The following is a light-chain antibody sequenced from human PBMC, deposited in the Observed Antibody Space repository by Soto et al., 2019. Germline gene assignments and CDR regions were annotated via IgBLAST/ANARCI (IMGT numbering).Light chain of an antibody. CDR1: SSDVGSYNL. CDR2: DVS. Sequence: QSALTQPASVSGSPGQSITISCTGTSSDVGSYNLVSWYQQHPGKAPKLMIYDVSNRPSGVPDRFSGSKSGNTASLTISGLQAEDESDYFCCSYAGSNTWVFGGGTQLTVL. CDR3: CSYAGSNTWV. J-gene: IGLJ3*02. V-gene: IGLV2-23*02.